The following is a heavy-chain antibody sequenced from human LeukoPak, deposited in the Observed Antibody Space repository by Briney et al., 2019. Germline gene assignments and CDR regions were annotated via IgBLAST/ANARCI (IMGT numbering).Heavy chain of an antibody. J-gene: IGHJ4*02. CDR1: GFTFTNYA. CDR3: ARDPSLRVTLDY. V-gene: IGHV3-33*01. D-gene: IGHD4-11*01. Sequence: GGSLRLSGAASGFTFTNYAMHWVRQAPGKGLEWVAVIRHDGGQKYYADSVKGRFTISRDNTKNMLYLQMNSLRVEDTAVYHCARDPSLRVTLDYWGQGTLVTVSS. CDR2: IRHDGGQK.